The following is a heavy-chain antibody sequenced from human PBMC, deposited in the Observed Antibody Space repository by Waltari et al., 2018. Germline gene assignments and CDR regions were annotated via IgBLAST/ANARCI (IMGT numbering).Heavy chain of an antibody. CDR3: ARGGYSGYDHWGY. J-gene: IGHJ4*02. V-gene: IGHV1-2*02. D-gene: IGHD5-12*01. CDR2: INPNRGGT. CDR1: GYRFTGYH. Sequence: QLVQSWAAVKKPGPHAAASRNASGYRFTGYHLHLVPPAPGQGLEWMGWINPNRGGTNYAQKFQGRVTMTRDTSISTAYMELSRLRSDDTAVYYCARGGYSGYDHWGYWGQGTLVTVSS.